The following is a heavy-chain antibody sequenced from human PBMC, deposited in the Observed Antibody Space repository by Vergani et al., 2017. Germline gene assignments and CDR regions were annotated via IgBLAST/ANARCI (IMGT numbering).Heavy chain of an antibody. D-gene: IGHD2-15*01. CDR2: IKRDRTET. CDR1: GFTFGDYC. V-gene: IGHV3-7*01. Sequence: EVHLEESGGGLVKPGGSLRLSCAASGFTFGDYCMAWIRLAPGKGLGWVSSIKRDRTETFYVDSVKGRFTISRDNAKTTLYLQMNSLRDADRGVYYSARSRGGSAPYLLYWGQGSLVAV. J-gene: IGHJ4*02. CDR3: ARSRGGSAPYLLY.